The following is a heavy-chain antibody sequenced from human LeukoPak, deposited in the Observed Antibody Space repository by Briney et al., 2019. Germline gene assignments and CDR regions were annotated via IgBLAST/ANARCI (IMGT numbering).Heavy chain of an antibody. CDR3: ARVLRYDFWSAYYFDY. D-gene: IGHD3-3*01. Sequence: GASVKVSCKASGYTFNSYDISGVRQAPGQGLEWMAWISTYNGNTNYALKVQGRATMTTDTSTSTAYMELRSLRSDDTAVYYCARVLRYDFWSAYYFDYWGQGTLVTVSS. V-gene: IGHV1-18*01. J-gene: IGHJ4*02. CDR1: GYTFNSYD. CDR2: ISTYNGNT.